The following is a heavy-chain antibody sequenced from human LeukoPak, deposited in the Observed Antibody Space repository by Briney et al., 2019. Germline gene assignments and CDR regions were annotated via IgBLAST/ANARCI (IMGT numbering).Heavy chain of an antibody. D-gene: IGHD3-10*01. V-gene: IGHV3-48*01. CDR1: GFTLSRYG. CDR2: IDRSSSTI. CDR3: ARYGSGSQYRDPFDY. J-gene: IGHJ4*02. Sequence: GGSLRLSCAASGFTLSRYGMTWIRQAPGKGLEWVSNIDRSSSTIYYADSVKGRFTISRDNGKNSLYLQMNSLRAEDTAVYYCARYGSGSQYRDPFDYWGQGTLVTVSS.